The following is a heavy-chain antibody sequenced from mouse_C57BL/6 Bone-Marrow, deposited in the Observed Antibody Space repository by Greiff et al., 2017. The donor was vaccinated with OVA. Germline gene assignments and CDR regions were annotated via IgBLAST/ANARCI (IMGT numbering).Heavy chain of an antibody. J-gene: IGHJ2*01. Sequence: QVHVKQSGAELARPGASVKLSCKASGYTFPRYGLSWVKQRTGQGLEWIGEIYPRSGNTYSNEKFKGKATLTADKSSSTAYMELRSLTSEDSAVYFCARGCDYWGQGTTLTVSS. V-gene: IGHV1-81*01. CDR1: GYTFPRYG. CDR3: ARGCDY. D-gene: IGHD3-3*01. CDR2: IYPRSGNT.